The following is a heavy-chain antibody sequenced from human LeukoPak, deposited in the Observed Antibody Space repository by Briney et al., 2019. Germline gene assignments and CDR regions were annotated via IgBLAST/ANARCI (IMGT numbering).Heavy chain of an antibody. V-gene: IGHV4-38-2*01. CDR3: ARGVSDSRGYRYYGGFYYFDF. CDR2: IDHSGSY. Sequence: SETLSLTCAVSGDSIKSGYYWAWIRQPPGKGLEWIGSIDHSGSYYSTPSLRSRVTISLHSSKKHFSLELNSVTAADTAVYYCARGVSDSRGYRYYGGFYYFDFWGQGTLVTVSS. D-gene: IGHD3-22*01. CDR1: GDSIKSGYY. J-gene: IGHJ4*02.